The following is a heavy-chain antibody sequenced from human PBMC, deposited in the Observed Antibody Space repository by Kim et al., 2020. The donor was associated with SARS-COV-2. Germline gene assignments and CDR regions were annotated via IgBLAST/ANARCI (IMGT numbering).Heavy chain of an antibody. D-gene: IGHD3-10*01. V-gene: IGHV1-2*02. Sequence: NYAQKFQGRVTMTRDTSISTAYMELSRLRSDDTAVYYCARVVYYYYGMDVWGQGTTVTVSS. CDR3: ARVVYYYYGMDV. J-gene: IGHJ6*02.